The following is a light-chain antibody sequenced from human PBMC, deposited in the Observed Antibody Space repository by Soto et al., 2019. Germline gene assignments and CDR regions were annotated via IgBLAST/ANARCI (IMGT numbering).Light chain of an antibody. V-gene: IGKV3-20*01. CDR1: QTVNSQF. Sequence: TVLTQFPGTLSLSPGERAILSCRASQTVNSQFLAWYQQKPGQAPRLLIYGASNRASGVPDRFSASGSGTDFTLIITNLEPEDIAVYYCQQYSSAPYTFGQGTKLEIK. CDR2: GAS. J-gene: IGKJ2*01. CDR3: QQYSSAPYT.